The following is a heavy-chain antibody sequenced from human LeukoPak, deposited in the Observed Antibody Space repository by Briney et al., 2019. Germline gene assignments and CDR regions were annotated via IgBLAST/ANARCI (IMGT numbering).Heavy chain of an antibody. CDR2: ISYDGSNK. D-gene: IGHD3-22*01. CDR3: ARASEAGYYYDSSGYYPSGGYYFDY. V-gene: IGHV3-30*01. CDR1: GFTFSSYA. J-gene: IGHJ4*02. Sequence: PGGSLRLSCAASGFTFSSYAMHWVRQAPGKGLEWVAVISYDGSNKYYADSVKGRFTISRDNSKNTLYLQMNSLRAEDTAVYYCARASEAGYYYDSSGYYPSGGYYFDYWGQGTLVTVSS.